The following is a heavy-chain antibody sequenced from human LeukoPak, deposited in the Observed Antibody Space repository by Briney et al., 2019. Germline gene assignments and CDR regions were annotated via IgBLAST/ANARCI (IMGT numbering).Heavy chain of an antibody. CDR3: ARHQNPYSSSPFDY. CDR2: IKQDGSEK. Sequence: PGGSLRLSCAASGFTFSSYWMSWVRQAPGKGLEWAANIKQDGSEKYYVDSVKGRFTISRDNAKNSLYLQMNSLRAEDTAVYYCARHQNPYSSSPFDYWGQGTLVTVSS. J-gene: IGHJ4*02. V-gene: IGHV3-7*01. CDR1: GFTFSSYW. D-gene: IGHD6-6*01.